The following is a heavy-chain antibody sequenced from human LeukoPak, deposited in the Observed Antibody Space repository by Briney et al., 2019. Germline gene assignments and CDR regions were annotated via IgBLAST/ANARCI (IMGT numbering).Heavy chain of an antibody. V-gene: IGHV3-30*04. D-gene: IGHD3-10*01. J-gene: IGHJ6*03. CDR2: ISHDGGND. CDR1: GSTFRNHA. CDR3: AGSPTYYYMDV. Sequence: GGSLRLSCAASGSTFRNHAIHWVRQAPGKGLEWVTVISHDGGNDYYRDSVKGRFTISRDNSKNTVLLQMNSLSPDDTAIYYCAGSPTYYYMDVWGKGTTVTVSS.